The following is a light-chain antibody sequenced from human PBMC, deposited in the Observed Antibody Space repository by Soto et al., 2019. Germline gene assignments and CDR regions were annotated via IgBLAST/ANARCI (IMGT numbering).Light chain of an antibody. V-gene: IGKV1-39*01. CDR3: QQSYSTPFT. CDR2: AAS. CDR1: QSISSY. J-gene: IGKJ3*01. Sequence: DLQMTQSPSSLSASVGDRVTITCRASQSISSYLNWYQQKPGKAPKLLIYAASSLQSGVPSRFSGSGSGTDFTLTISSLQPEDFAPYSWQQSYSTPFTFGPGTNVDI.